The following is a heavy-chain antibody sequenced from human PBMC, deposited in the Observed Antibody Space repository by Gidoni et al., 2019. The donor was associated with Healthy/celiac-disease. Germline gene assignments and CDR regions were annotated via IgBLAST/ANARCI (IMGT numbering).Heavy chain of an antibody. CDR1: CGSISSSSYY. Sequence: QLQLQESGPGLVKPSETLSLTCTVSCGSISSSSYYWGWIRQPPGKGLEWIGSIYYSGSTYYNPSLKSRVTISVDTSKNQFSLKLSSVTAADTAVYYCARYNHGYSSSSGAFDIWGQGTMVTVSS. CDR3: ARYNHGYSSSSGAFDI. J-gene: IGHJ3*02. V-gene: IGHV4-39*01. D-gene: IGHD6-6*01. CDR2: IYYSGST.